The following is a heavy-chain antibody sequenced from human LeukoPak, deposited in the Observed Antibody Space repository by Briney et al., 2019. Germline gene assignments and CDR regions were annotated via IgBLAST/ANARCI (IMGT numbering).Heavy chain of an antibody. D-gene: IGHD6-19*01. J-gene: IGHJ6*02. CDR3: ARPPQPHQQWRGFWGMDV. CDR2: INPNSGGT. CDR1: GYTFTDYY. Sequence: ASVTVSYKASGYTFTDYYMHWVRQAPGQGLEWMGWINPNSGGTNYAQKFQGRVTMTRDTSISTAYMELSRLRSDDTAVYYCARPPQPHQQWRGFWGMDVWGQGTTVTVSS. V-gene: IGHV1-2*02.